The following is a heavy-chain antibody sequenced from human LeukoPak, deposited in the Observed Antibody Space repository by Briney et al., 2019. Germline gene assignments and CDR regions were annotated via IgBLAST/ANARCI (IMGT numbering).Heavy chain of an antibody. D-gene: IGHD3-10*01. CDR3: APYYSPVNVAY. CDR2: IYHSGDS. V-gene: IGHV4-61*01. J-gene: IGHJ4*02. Sequence: SETLSLTCSVSGGSVSSGTYYWSWIRQPPGKGLEWIAYIYHSGDSYYNPSLKSRVSMSIDTSKNQFYLKLSSVTAADTAGYYCAPYYSPVNVAYCGQGTLVTVSS. CDR1: GGSVSSGTYY.